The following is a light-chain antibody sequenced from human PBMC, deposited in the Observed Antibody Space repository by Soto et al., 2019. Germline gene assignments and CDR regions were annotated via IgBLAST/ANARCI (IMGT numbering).Light chain of an antibody. J-gene: IGKJ2*01. CDR2: DSS. Sequence: DIPMTQSPSTVSASVGDGDTITCRASQSISTWLAWYQQKPGKAPKLLIYDSSTLESGVPSGFSGSGSGTDFTLTISILQPDYFATYYCQQYNSYPSTFGQGTKLEIK. CDR1: QSISTW. CDR3: QQYNSYPST. V-gene: IGKV1-5*01.